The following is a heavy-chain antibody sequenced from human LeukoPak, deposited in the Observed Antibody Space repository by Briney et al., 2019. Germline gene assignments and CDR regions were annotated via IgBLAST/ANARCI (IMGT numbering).Heavy chain of an antibody. CDR3: ARSAGNRIAAAGY. D-gene: IGHD6-13*01. CDR1: GFTFSSYW. V-gene: IGHV3-7*01. J-gene: IGHJ4*02. Sequence: GGSLRLSCAASGFTFSSYWMSWVHQAPGKGLEWVANIKQDGSEKYYVDSVKGRFTISRDNAKNSLYLQMNSLRAEDTAVYYCARSAGNRIAAAGYWGQGTLVTVSS. CDR2: IKQDGSEK.